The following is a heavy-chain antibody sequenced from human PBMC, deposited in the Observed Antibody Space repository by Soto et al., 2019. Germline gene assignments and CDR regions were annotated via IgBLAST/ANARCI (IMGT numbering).Heavy chain of an antibody. CDR1: GGSISSGDYY. CDR2: IYYSGST. J-gene: IGHJ6*02. CDR3: ASGMAYYDFWSGTLKGYYYYYGMDV. V-gene: IGHV4-30-4*01. D-gene: IGHD3-3*01. Sequence: PSETLSLTCTVSGGSISSGDYYWSWIRQPPGKGLEWIGYIYYSGSTYYNPSLKSRVIISVDTSKNQFSLKLSSVTAADTAVYYCASGMAYYDFWSGTLKGYYYYYGMDVWGQGTTVTV.